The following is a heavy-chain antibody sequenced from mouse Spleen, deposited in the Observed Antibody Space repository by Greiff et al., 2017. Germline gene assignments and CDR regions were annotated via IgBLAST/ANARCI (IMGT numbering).Heavy chain of an antibody. CDR3: ARTGSYYSYDVGNYFDY. CDR2: IYPSDSET. V-gene: IGHV1-61*01. D-gene: IGHD2-12*01. J-gene: IGHJ2*01. Sequence: QVQLQQPGAELVRPGSSVKLSCKASGYTFTSYWMDWVKQRPGQGLEWIGNIYPSDSETHYNQKFKDKATLTVDKSSSTAYMQLSSLTSEDSAVYYCARTGSYYSYDVGNYFDYWGQGTTLTVSS. CDR1: GYTFTSYW.